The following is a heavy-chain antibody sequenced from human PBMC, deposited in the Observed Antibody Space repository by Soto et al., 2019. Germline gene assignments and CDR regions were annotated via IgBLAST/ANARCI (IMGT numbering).Heavy chain of an antibody. CDR2: IITMFGTT. D-gene: IGHD5-12*01. J-gene: IGHJ6*02. CDR3: ARRYSFAQGDGMDV. Sequence: QVHLVQSGAEVKKPGSSVKVSCAASGAIFTKYAITWVRQAPGQGLEWMGEIITMFGTTDYEPRFQGRLTITADESTGTGYMELRSLRSEDTAIYYCARRYSFAQGDGMDVWGQGTTVIVSS. CDR1: GAIFTKYA. V-gene: IGHV1-69*01.